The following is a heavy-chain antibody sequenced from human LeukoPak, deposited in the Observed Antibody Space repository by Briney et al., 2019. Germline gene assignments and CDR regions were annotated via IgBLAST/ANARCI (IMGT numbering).Heavy chain of an antibody. D-gene: IGHD2-2*01. Sequence: SETLSLTCAVYGGSFSGYYWSWIRQPPGKGLEWIGEINHSGSTNYNPSLKSRVTISVDTSKNQFSLKLSSVTAADTAVYYCARGRVPAARWLYYYYCMDVWGKGTTVTVSS. V-gene: IGHV4-34*01. CDR2: INHSGST. CDR3: ARGRVPAARWLYYYYCMDV. CDR1: GGSFSGYY. J-gene: IGHJ6*03.